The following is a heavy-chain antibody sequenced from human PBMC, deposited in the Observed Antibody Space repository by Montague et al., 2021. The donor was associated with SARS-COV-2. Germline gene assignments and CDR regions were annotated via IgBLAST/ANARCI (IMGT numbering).Heavy chain of an antibody. D-gene: IGHD3-22*01. Sequence: SETLSLTCTVSGGSISSSSYYWGWIRQPPGKGLEWIGSIYYSGSTYYNPSLKSRVTISVDTSKNQFSLKLSSVTAADTAVYYCAREEYYYDSSGYSRYYYYRMDVWGQGTMVTVSS. CDR3: AREEYYYDSSGYSRYYYYRMDV. J-gene: IGHJ6*02. V-gene: IGHV4-39*02. CDR1: GGSISSSSYY. CDR2: IYYSGST.